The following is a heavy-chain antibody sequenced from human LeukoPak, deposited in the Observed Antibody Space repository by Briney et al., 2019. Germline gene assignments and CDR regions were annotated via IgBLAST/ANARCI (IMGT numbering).Heavy chain of an antibody. CDR2: IYYSGNT. V-gene: IGHV4-39*01. CDR3: ARSPQWLLSSSNWFDP. J-gene: IGHJ5*02. Sequence: PSETLSLTGTVSGGSISSSSYYWGWIRQPPGKGLEWIGSIYYSGNTYYNPSLKRRVTISVDTSKNKFSLKLNSVTAADTAVYYCARSPQWLLSSSNWFDPWGQGTLVTVSS. CDR1: GGSISSSSYY. D-gene: IGHD3-3*01.